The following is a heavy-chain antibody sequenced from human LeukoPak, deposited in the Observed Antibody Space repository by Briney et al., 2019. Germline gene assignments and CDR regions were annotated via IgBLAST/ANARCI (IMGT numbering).Heavy chain of an antibody. Sequence: PGGSLRLSCAASGFTFSVYGMHWVRQAPGKGLEWVAFIRYDGSNKYYADSVKGRFTISRDNAKNTLYLQMITLRAEDTAVYYCAKELIAAARTLDYWGQGTLVTVSS. CDR3: AKELIAAARTLDY. J-gene: IGHJ4*02. D-gene: IGHD6-13*01. V-gene: IGHV3-30*02. CDR1: GFTFSVYG. CDR2: IRYDGSNK.